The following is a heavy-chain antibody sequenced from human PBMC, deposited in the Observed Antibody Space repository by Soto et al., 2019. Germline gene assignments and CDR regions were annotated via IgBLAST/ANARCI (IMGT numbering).Heavy chain of an antibody. CDR3: ARAGLYNSGWSLDY. CDR2: TYYRSKWYS. D-gene: IGHD6-19*01. J-gene: IGHJ4*02. CDR1: GDSVSSNSAT. Sequence: SQSLSLTCAISGDSVSSNSATWNWIRQSPSRGLEWLGRTYYRSKWYSDYAVSVRSQITIDPDTSKNQLSLQLNSVTPEDTAVYYCARAGLYNSGWSLDYWGQETLVTVSS. V-gene: IGHV6-1*01.